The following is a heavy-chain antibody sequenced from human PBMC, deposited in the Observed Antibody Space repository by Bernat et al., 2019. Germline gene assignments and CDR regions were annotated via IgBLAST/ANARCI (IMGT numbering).Heavy chain of an antibody. Sequence: QVQLQESGPGLVKPSETLSLTCTVSGGSMNSFYWSWIRQPPGKGLEWIGYFYYRGSTGYNPSLKSRVTISANTSKNQFSLKLTSLTAADTAVYYCARSYSSSWGFGHWDQGTLVTVPS. J-gene: IGHJ5*02. CDR2: FYYRGST. D-gene: IGHD6-13*01. CDR3: ARSYSSSWGFGH. CDR1: GGSMNSFY. V-gene: IGHV4-59*08.